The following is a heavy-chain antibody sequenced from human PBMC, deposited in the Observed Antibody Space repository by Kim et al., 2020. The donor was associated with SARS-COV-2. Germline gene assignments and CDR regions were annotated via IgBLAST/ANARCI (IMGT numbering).Heavy chain of an antibody. D-gene: IGHD3-3*01. Sequence: ASVKVSCKASGYTFTSYAMNWVRQAPGQGLEWMGWINTNTGNPTYAQGFTGRFVFSLDTSVSTAYLQISSLKAEDTAVYYCARADVTTIFGVVIIPVHDFDYWDQGTLVTVSS. V-gene: IGHV7-4-1*02. J-gene: IGHJ4*02. CDR2: INTNTGNP. CDR1: GYTFTSYA. CDR3: ARADVTTIFGVVIIPVHDFDY.